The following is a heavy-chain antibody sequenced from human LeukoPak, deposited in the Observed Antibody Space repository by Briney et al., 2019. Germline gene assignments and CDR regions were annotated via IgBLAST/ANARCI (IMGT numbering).Heavy chain of an antibody. CDR1: GFTFSDYY. CDR2: ITNNHGAM. J-gene: IGHJ4*02. CDR3: ARALADNRGYYLGFDY. Sequence: SGGSLRLSCAASGFTFSDYYMGWIRQAPGKGLEWISYITNNHGAMYADSLEGRFTIFRDNAKKSLYLQMNTLRPDDTAVYYCARALADNRGYYLGFDYWGQGTLVTVSS. D-gene: IGHD3-22*01. V-gene: IGHV3-11*04.